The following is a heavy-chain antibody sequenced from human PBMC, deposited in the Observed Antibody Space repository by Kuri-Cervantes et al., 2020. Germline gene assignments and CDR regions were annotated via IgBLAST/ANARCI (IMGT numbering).Heavy chain of an antibody. Sequence: ASVKVSCKASGYTFTGYYMHWVRQAPGQGLEWMGWINPNSGGTHYAQNFQDRATMTRDTSTTTAYMELSRLTSDDTAVYYCVRGGEMSMLTIDYWGQGTLVTVSS. J-gene: IGHJ4*02. V-gene: IGHV1-2*02. CDR2: INPNSGGT. CDR3: VRGGEMSMLTIDY. D-gene: IGHD2-8*01. CDR1: GYTFTGYY.